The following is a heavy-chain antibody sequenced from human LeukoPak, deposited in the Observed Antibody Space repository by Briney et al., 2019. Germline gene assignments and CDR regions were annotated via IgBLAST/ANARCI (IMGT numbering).Heavy chain of an antibody. Sequence: PSETLSLTCTVSGGSISSSSYYWGWIRQPPGKGLDWIGSIYYSGSTYYNPSLKSRVTISVDTSKNQFSLKLSSVTAADTAVYYCARDSGYDYPPYGGMDVWGQGTTVTVSS. CDR3: ARDSGYDYPPYGGMDV. V-gene: IGHV4-39*02. CDR2: IYYSGST. CDR1: GGSISSSSYY. J-gene: IGHJ6*02. D-gene: IGHD5-12*01.